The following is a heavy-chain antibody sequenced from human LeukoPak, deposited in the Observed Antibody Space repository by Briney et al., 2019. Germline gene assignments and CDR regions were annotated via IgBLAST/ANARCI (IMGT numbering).Heavy chain of an antibody. J-gene: IGHJ3*02. CDR2: IYYSGST. Sequence: PSETLSLTCTVSGGSISSYYWSWNRQPPGKVLEWIGYIYYSGSTNYNPSLKSRVTISVDTSKNQFSLKLSSVTAADTAVYYCARSGYSYGADAFDIWGQGTMVTVSS. CDR1: GGSISSYY. D-gene: IGHD5-18*01. V-gene: IGHV4-59*01. CDR3: ARSGYSYGADAFDI.